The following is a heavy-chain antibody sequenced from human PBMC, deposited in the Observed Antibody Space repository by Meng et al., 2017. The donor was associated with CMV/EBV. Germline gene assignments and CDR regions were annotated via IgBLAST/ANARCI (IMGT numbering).Heavy chain of an antibody. CDR3: ARESAVAAVFDY. Sequence: SGDSVSRNTAAWHWVRQSPSRGLEWLGRTYYRSKWYNDYVVSVQSRITINPDTSKSQLSLQLNSVTPEDTAVYYCARESAVAAVFDYWGQGTLVTVSS. CDR1: GDSVSRNTAA. CDR2: TYYRSKWYN. D-gene: IGHD6-19*01. J-gene: IGHJ4*02. V-gene: IGHV6-1*01.